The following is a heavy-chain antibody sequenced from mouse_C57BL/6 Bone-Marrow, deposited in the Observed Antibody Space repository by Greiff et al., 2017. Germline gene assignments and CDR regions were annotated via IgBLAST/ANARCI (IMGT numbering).Heavy chain of an antibody. CDR3: ARSGIYYGYDAGLPGAY. Sequence: QVQLQQPGAELVKPGASVKLSCKASGYTFTSYWMQWVKQRPGQGLEWIGEIDPSDSSTNYNQKFKGKATLTVDTSSSTAYMQLSSLTSEDSAVYYCARSGIYYGYDAGLPGAYWGQGTLVTVSA. CDR1: GYTFTSYW. D-gene: IGHD2-2*01. CDR2: IDPSDSST. J-gene: IGHJ3*01. V-gene: IGHV1-50*01.